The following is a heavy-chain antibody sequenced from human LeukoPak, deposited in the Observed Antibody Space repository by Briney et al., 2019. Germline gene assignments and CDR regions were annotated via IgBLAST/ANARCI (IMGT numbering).Heavy chain of an antibody. Sequence: SDTLSLTCAVYGESFSGYYWSWIRQPPTKGLEGSGEIHHSGSTNYNPSLKSRVTISVDTSKNQFSLRLSSVTAADTAVYYCARVEGDYVLGYYYYYMDVWGKGTTVTVSS. D-gene: IGHD4-17*01. CDR2: IHHSGST. J-gene: IGHJ6*03. CDR1: GESFSGYY. V-gene: IGHV4-34*01. CDR3: ARVEGDYVLGYYYYYMDV.